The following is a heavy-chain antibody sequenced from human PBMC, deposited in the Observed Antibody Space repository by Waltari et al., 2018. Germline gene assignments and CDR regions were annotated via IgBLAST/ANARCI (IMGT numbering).Heavy chain of an antibody. CDR1: GFTFSSYA. J-gene: IGHJ3*02. V-gene: IGHV3-30*01. CDR3: AREPTKFSAFDI. Sequence: QVQLVESGGGVVQPGRSLRLSCAASGFTFSSYAMPWVRQAPGKGLEWVAVISYDGSNKYYADSVKGRFTISRDNSKNTLYLQMNSLRAEDTAVYYCAREPTKFSAFDIWGQGTMVTVSS. CDR2: ISYDGSNK. D-gene: IGHD2-8*01.